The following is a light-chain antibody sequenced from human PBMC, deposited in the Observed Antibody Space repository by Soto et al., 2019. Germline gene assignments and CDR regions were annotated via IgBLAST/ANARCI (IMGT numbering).Light chain of an antibody. CDR1: ESVSSNY. V-gene: IGKV3-20*01. Sequence: EIVLTQSPGTLSLSPGERATLSCRDTESVSSNYLAWYQQKPGQAPRVLIYGASIRATGIPDRFSGSGSETAFTLTISRLEPEDFAVYYCQQYGTSPRTFGQGTKVEIK. CDR2: GAS. CDR3: QQYGTSPRT. J-gene: IGKJ1*01.